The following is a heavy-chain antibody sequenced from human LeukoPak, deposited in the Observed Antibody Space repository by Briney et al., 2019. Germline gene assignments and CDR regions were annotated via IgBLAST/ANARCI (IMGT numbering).Heavy chain of an antibody. CDR3: AREGGGVRPYYYYNGMDV. J-gene: IGHJ6*04. V-gene: IGHV3-30*03. CDR1: GFTFSNFG. D-gene: IGHD3-16*01. CDR2: ISYDGSLK. Sequence: GGSLRPSCVASGFTFSNFGMHWVRQAPGKGLEWMAVISYDGSLKYYLDSVKGRFTMSRDNSKNTLFLQMDSLRVEDTAVYYCAREGGGVRPYYYYNGMDVWGKGTTVTVSS.